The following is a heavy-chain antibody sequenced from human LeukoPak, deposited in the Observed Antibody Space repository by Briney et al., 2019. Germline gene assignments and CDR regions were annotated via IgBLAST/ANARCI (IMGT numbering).Heavy chain of an antibody. CDR3: AREAIKDY. CDR1: GFTSSSHS. V-gene: IGHV3-48*02. CDR2: ISSGSGTI. J-gene: IGHJ4*02. Sequence: PGGSLRLSCEDSGFTSSSHSMNWVRQAPGEGLEWVSYISSGSGTIYYADSVKGRFTIARDDAKNSLYLQMSSLRDEDTAVYYCAREAIKDYWGQGTLVTVSS.